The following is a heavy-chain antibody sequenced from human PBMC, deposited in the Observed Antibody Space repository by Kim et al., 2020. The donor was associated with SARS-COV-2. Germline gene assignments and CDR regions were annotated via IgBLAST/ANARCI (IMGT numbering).Heavy chain of an antibody. Sequence: SETLSLTCAVYGGSFSGYYWSWIRQPPGKWLEWIGEINHSGSTNYNPSLKSRVTISVDTSKNQFSLKLSSVTAADTAVYYCARGRGGTTVVTLGLGYYYYYGMDVWGQGTTVTVSS. CDR3: ARGRGGTTVVTLGLGYYYYYGMDV. CDR1: GGSFSGYY. CDR2: INHSGST. D-gene: IGHD4-17*01. J-gene: IGHJ6*02. V-gene: IGHV4-34*01.